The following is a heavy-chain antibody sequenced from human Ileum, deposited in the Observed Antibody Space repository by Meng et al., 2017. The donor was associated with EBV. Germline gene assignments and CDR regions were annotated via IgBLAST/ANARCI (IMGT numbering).Heavy chain of an antibody. CDR1: GGSVSSAHSF. D-gene: IGHD1-26*01. CDR2: MSYSGST. Sequence: QVQLQESGPGLVKPSETPSLTCTVSGGSVSSAHSFWTWIRQPPGKGLEWIGYMSYSGSTNYSPPLESRVTISVDTSKNQFSLKLSSVTAADTAVYYCAGDPHSGSPHWGQGTLVTVSS. CDR3: AGDPHSGSPH. V-gene: IGHV4-61*01. J-gene: IGHJ4*02.